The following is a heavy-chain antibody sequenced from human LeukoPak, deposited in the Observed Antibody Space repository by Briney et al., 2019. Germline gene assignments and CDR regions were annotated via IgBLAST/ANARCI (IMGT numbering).Heavy chain of an antibody. Sequence: SETLSLTCTVSGGSISSGSYYWGWIRQPPGKGREWIGSIYYSGRTYSHPSLKSRLTISVDPSKNQFSLKLSSVTAADTAVYYCARVVARGSFDYWGQGTLVTVSS. D-gene: IGHD2-15*01. J-gene: IGHJ4*02. V-gene: IGHV4-39*07. CDR1: GGSISSGSYY. CDR2: IYYSGRT. CDR3: ARVVARGSFDY.